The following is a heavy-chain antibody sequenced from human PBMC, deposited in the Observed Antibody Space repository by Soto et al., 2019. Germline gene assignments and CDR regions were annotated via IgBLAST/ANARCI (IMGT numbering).Heavy chain of an antibody. J-gene: IGHJ4*02. V-gene: IGHV1-69*13. CDR3: ASAAVTGTAGLDF. CDR1: GGTFSSYS. D-gene: IGHD6-19*01. CDR2: LIPMFGTT. Sequence: SVKVSCKASGGTFSSYSINWVRQAPGQGLEWMGRLIPMFGTTDYAQRFQGRVTFTADESTSTASMEVSRLTSDDTAVYYCASAAVTGTAGLDFWGQGTQVT.